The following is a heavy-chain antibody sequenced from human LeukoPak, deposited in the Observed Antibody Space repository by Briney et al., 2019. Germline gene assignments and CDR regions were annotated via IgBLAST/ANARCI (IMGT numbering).Heavy chain of an antibody. CDR2: ISWNSGTI. CDR1: GFTFDAYA. V-gene: IGHV3-9*01. J-gene: IGHJ3*02. CDR3: AVDLYSSVWYGAFDM. Sequence: GRSLRLSCAASGFTFDAYAMHWVRQAPGKGLEWASDISWNSGTIGYADSVKGRFTISRDNAKNSLYLQMNSLRAEDTALYFCAVDLYSSVWYGAFDMWGQGTMVTVST. D-gene: IGHD6-19*01.